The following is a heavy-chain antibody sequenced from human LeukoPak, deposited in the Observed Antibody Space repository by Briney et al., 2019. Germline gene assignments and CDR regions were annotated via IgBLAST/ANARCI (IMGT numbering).Heavy chain of an antibody. J-gene: IGHJ3*02. V-gene: IGHV4-39*01. CDR1: GGSISSSSYY. D-gene: IGHD3-22*01. CDR2: IYYSGST. CDR3: ARHYYDSSGYRDAFDI. Sequence: SETLSLTCTVSGGSISSSSYYWGWIRQPPGKGLEWIGSIYYSGSTYYNPARKSRVTISVDTSKNQFSLKLSSVTAADTAVYYCARHYYDSSGYRDAFDIWGQGTMVTVSS.